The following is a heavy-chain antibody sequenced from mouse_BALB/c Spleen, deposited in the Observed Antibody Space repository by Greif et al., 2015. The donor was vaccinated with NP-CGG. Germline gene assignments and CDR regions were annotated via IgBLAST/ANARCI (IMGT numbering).Heavy chain of an antibody. J-gene: IGHJ4*01. Sequence: VMLVESGPGLVRPSQSLSITCTVSGFSLTSYGVHWVRQSPGKGLEWLGVIWRGGSTDYNAAFISRLSISKDNSKSXFFFKMNSLQANDTAIYYCARKYGNYYAMDYWGQGTSVTVSS. D-gene: IGHD2-10*02. CDR1: GFSLTSYG. V-gene: IGHV2-2*02. CDR3: ARKYGNYYAMDY. CDR2: IWRGGST.